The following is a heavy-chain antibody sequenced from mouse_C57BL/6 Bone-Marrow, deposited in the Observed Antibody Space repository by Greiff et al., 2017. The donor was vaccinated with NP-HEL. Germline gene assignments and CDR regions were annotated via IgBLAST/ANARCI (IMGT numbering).Heavy chain of an antibody. CDR1: GYSITSDY. CDR3: ARSYYKGRWFAY. CDR2: ISYSGST. D-gene: IGHD2-12*01. Sequence: EVHLVESGPGLAKPSQTLSLTCSVTGYSITSDYWNWIRKFPGNKLEYMGYISYSGSTYYNPYLNSRISITRDTSKNQYYLQLNSVTTEDTATYYCARSYYKGRWFAYWGQGTLVTVSA. V-gene: IGHV3-8*01. J-gene: IGHJ3*01.